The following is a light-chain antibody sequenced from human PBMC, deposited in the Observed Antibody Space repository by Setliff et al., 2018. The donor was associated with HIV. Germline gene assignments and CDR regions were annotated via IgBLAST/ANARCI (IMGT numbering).Light chain of an antibody. Sequence: QSVLTQPASVSGSPGQPITTSCTGTSSDIGGYNYVSWYQQHPGKAPKLMIYDVSNRPSGVSNRFSGSKSGNTASLTISGLQAEDEADYYCSSYTSSSTLVFGTGTKVTVL. CDR2: DVS. J-gene: IGLJ1*01. V-gene: IGLV2-14*03. CDR1: SSDIGGYNY. CDR3: SSYTSSSTLV.